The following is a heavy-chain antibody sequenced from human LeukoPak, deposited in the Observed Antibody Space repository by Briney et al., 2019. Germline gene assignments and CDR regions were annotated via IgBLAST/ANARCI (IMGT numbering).Heavy chain of an antibody. CDR1: GGSISSSSYY. Sequence: SETLSLTCTVSGGSISSSSYYWGWIRQPPGKGLEWIGSIYYSGSTYYIPSLKSRLTISVDTSKNQFSLKLSSVTAADTAVYYCARGVVGLRVRQGIDYWGQGTLVTVSS. D-gene: IGHD2-15*01. CDR2: IYYSGST. V-gene: IGHV4-39*07. CDR3: ARGVVGLRVRQGIDY. J-gene: IGHJ4*02.